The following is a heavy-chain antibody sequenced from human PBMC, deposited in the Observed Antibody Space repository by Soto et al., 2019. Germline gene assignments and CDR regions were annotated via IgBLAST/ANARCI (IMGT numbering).Heavy chain of an antibody. CDR3: AREEAKYYDILTGYYYYYYGMDV. CDR2: INPSGGST. CDR1: GYTFTSYY. J-gene: IGHJ6*02. V-gene: IGHV1-46*01. Sequence: ASVKVSCKASGYTFTSYYMHWVRQAPGQGLEWMGIINPSGGSTSYAQKFQGRVTITRDASTSTAYMELSSLRSEDTAVYYCAREEAKYYDILTGYYYYYYGMDVWGQGTTVTVSS. D-gene: IGHD3-9*01.